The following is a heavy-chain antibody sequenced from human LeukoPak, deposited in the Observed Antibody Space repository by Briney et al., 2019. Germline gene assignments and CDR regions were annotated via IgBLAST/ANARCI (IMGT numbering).Heavy chain of an antibody. V-gene: IGHV4-38-2*02. CDR1: NYSISTDYY. Sequence: PSETLSLTCSVSNYSISTDYYWGWIRQPPGKGLEWIGTMYHSGSTHYKSSLKSRVTISVDTSKNRLSLKLTSVTAADTAVYYCARGVGLTQGGAFDFWGQGTLVTVSS. CDR3: ARGVGLTQGGAFDF. J-gene: IGHJ4*02. D-gene: IGHD3-16*01. CDR2: MYHSGST.